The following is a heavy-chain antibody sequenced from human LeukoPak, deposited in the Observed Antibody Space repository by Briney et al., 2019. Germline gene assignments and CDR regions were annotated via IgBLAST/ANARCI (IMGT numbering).Heavy chain of an antibody. D-gene: IGHD3-22*01. Sequence: SETLSLTCTVSGGSIGSYYWSWIRQPPGKGLEWIGYIYYSGSTNYNPSLKSRVTISVDTSKNQFSLKLSSVTAADTAVYYCARHNYDAFDYWGQGTLVTVSS. CDR2: IYYSGST. V-gene: IGHV4-59*08. CDR3: ARHNYDAFDY. CDR1: GGSIGSYY. J-gene: IGHJ4*02.